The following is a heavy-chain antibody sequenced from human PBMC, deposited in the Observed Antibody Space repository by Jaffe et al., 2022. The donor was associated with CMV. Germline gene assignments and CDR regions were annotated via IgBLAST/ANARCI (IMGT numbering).Heavy chain of an antibody. V-gene: IGHV4-34*01. CDR2: INHSGST. D-gene: IGHD6-19*01. Sequence: QVQLQQWGAGLLKPSETLSLTCAVYGGSFSGYYWSWIRQPPGKGLEWIGEINHSGSTNYNPSLKSRVTISVDTSKNQFSLKLSSVTAADTAVYYCARVEYSSGWYLGTEGRYYYGMDVWGQGTTVTVSS. CDR3: ARVEYSSGWYLGTEGRYYYGMDV. CDR1: GGSFSGYY. J-gene: IGHJ6*02.